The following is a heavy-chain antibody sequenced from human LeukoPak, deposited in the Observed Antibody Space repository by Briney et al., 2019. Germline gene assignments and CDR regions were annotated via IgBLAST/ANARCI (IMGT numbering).Heavy chain of an antibody. D-gene: IGHD5-12*01. V-gene: IGHV4-39*01. Sequence: SETLSLTCTVSGGSISSSSYYWGWIRQPPGKGLEWIGSIYYSGGTYYNPSLKSRVTISVDTSKNQFSLKLSSVTAADTAVYYCARHPMLRLDAFDIWGQGTMVTVSS. J-gene: IGHJ3*02. CDR3: ARHPMLRLDAFDI. CDR2: IYYSGGT. CDR1: GGSISSSSYY.